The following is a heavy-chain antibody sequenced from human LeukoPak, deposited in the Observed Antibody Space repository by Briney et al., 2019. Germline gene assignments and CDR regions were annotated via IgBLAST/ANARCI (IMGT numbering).Heavy chain of an antibody. CDR1: GYTFTSYG. V-gene: IGHV1-18*01. CDR3: ARDGGRSYDFGYYYYYMDV. Sequence: ASVKVSCEASGYTFTSYGISWVRQAPGQGLEWMGWISAYNGNTNYAQKLQGRVTMTTDTSTSTAYMELRSLRSDDTAVYYCARDGGRSYDFGYYYYYMDVWGKGTTVTVSS. D-gene: IGHD5-12*01. CDR2: ISAYNGNT. J-gene: IGHJ6*03.